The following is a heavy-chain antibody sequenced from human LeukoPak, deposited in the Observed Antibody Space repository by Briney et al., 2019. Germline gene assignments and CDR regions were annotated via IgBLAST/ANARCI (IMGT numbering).Heavy chain of an antibody. V-gene: IGHV3-23*01. CDR1: GFTFSSYA. J-gene: IGHJ4*02. CDR2: ISGSGGST. CDR3: AKDHYDILTGCYKGLPYFDY. D-gene: IGHD3-9*01. Sequence: PGGSLRLSCAASGFTFSSYAMSWVRQAPGKGLEWVSAISGSGGSTYYADSVKGRFTISRDNSKNTLYLQMNSLRAEDTAVYYCAKDHYDILTGCYKGLPYFDYWGQGTLVTVSS.